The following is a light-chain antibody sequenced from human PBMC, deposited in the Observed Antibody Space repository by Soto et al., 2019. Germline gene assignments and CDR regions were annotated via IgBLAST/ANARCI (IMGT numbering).Light chain of an antibody. V-gene: IGKV1-39*01. CDR1: QSISTY. J-gene: IGKJ3*01. CDR3: QQSYRDPFN. CDR2: AAS. Sequence: DIQMTQSPSSLSASEGDRVTITCRASQSISTYLNWYQQKLGKAPKLLIYAASSLQGGVPSRFSGSGSGTDFTLTISSLQPDDFATYYCQQSYRDPFNFGPGTKVDIK.